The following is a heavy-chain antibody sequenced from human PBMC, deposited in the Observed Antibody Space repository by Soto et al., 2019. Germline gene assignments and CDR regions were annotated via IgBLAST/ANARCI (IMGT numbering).Heavy chain of an antibody. CDR2: IIPILGIA. Sequence: ASVKVFCKASGGTLSSYTISWVRQAPGQGLEWMGRIIPILGIANYAQKFQGRVTITRDTSASTAFLELSSLRSEDTAVYYCARAVEVPADFYYWGRGTLVTIS. CDR1: GGTLSSYT. D-gene: IGHD1-1*01. V-gene: IGHV1-69*02. CDR3: ARAVEVPADFYY. J-gene: IGHJ4*02.